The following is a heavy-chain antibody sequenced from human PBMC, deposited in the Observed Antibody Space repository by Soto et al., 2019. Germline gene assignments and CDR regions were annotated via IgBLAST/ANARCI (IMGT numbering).Heavy chain of an antibody. CDR1: GGSISSYY. CDR2: IYTSGST. Sequence: QVQLQESGPGLVKPSETLSLTCTVSGGSISSYYWSWIRQPAGTGLEWIGRIYTSGSTNYNPSLKSRVTMSVDTSKTQFSMKLSSVTAADTAVYYCARVDSGGYCSSTSCYEGDNWFDPWGQGTLVTVSS. V-gene: IGHV4-4*07. CDR3: ARVDSGGYCSSTSCYEGDNWFDP. D-gene: IGHD2-2*01. J-gene: IGHJ5*02.